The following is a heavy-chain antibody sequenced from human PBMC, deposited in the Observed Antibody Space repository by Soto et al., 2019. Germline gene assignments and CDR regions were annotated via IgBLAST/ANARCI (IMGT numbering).Heavy chain of an antibody. V-gene: IGHV3-7*01. J-gene: IGHJ4*02. D-gene: IGHD1-1*01. Sequence: GGSLKLSFAASGFTFISYWMSGVRQAPGKGLEWLANIKQDGSEKYYVDSVKGRFTISRDKAKNSLYLQMNSLRAEDTAVYYCARRYNWNDVSYFDYWGQGTLVTVSS. CDR1: GFTFISYW. CDR2: IKQDGSEK. CDR3: ARRYNWNDVSYFDY.